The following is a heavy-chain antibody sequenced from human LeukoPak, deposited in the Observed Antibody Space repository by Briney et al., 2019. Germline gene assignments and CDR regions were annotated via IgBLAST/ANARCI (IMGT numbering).Heavy chain of an antibody. D-gene: IGHD7-27*01. V-gene: IGHV1-46*01. Sequence: GASVKVSCKASGYTFTSYYMHWVRQAPGQGLEWMGIINPSGGSTSYAQKFQGRVTMTRDTSTSTVYMELSSLRSEDTAVYYCARELPGVTTDYYGMDVWGQGTTVTVSS. CDR1: GYTFTSYY. CDR2: INPSGGST. J-gene: IGHJ6*02. CDR3: ARELPGVTTDYYGMDV.